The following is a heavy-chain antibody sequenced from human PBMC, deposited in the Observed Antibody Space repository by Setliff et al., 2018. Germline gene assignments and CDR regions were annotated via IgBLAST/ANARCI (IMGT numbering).Heavy chain of an antibody. V-gene: IGHV4-34*01. D-gene: IGHD2-21*01. CDR1: GGSFSGYR. CDR3: ARAQVVFAISAPAWYFEI. J-gene: IGHJ2*01. CDR2: INQSGSA. Sequence: SETLSLTCGVHGGSFSGYRWTWIRQPPGKGLEWIGEINQSGSANYNPSLKSRASLSVDTSEKQLSLTLNSVTVADTAVYYCARAQVVFAISAPAWYFEIWGRGTQVTVSS.